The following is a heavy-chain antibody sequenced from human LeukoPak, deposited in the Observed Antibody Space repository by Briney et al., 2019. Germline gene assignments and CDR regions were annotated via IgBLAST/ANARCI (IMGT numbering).Heavy chain of an antibody. CDR3: ARGDDAFDI. V-gene: IGHV1-18*01. CDR2: IIPIFGTA. Sequence: ASVKVSCKASGYTFTSYGISWVRQAPGQGLEWMGGIIPIFGTANYAQKFQGRVTMTTDTSTSTAYMELRSLRSDDTAVYYCARGDDAFDIWGQGTMVTVSS. CDR1: GYTFTSYG. J-gene: IGHJ3*02.